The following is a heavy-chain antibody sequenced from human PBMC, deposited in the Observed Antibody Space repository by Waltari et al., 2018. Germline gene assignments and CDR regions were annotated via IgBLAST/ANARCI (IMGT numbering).Heavy chain of an antibody. V-gene: IGHV1-69*01. CDR1: GGTFSSYA. CDR2: IIPIFGTA. J-gene: IGHJ5*02. D-gene: IGHD3-22*01. CDR3: ARTEPPYDSSGYCHP. Sequence: QVQLVQSGAEVKKPGSSVKVSCKASGGTFSSYALSWVRLAPGQGLEWMGGIIPIFGTANYAQKFQGRVTITADESTSTAYMELSSLRSEDTAVYYCARTEPPYDSSGYCHPWGQGTLVTVSS.